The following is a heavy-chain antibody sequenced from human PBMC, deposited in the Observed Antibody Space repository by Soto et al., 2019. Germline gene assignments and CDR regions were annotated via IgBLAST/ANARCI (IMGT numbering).Heavy chain of an antibody. Sequence: QVQLVQSGAEVKKPGSSVKVSCKASGGTFSSYAISWVRQAPGQGLEWMGGIIPMFGTTKYVQKFQGRLTITADESTSTAYMELSSLRSGDTAVYYCARGVVVVAASQLGWFDPWGQGTLVTVSS. CDR3: ARGVVVVAASQLGWFDP. J-gene: IGHJ5*02. V-gene: IGHV1-69*01. D-gene: IGHD2-15*01. CDR2: IIPMFGTT. CDR1: GGTFSSYA.